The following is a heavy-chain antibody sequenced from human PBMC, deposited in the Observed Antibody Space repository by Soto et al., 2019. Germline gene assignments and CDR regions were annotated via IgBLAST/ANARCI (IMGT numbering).Heavy chain of an antibody. CDR3: ARVNHVSRFLGWRPEEYYYYYGMDV. Sequence: RGSLRLSCAASRFTLSSYSMNWVRQAPGKGLEWVSSISSSSSYIYYADSVKGRFTISRDNAKNSLHLHMNSLSAEDTAVYYRARVNHVSRFLGWRPEEYYYYYGMDVWGQGTTVTVSS. CDR1: RFTLSSYS. CDR2: ISSSSSYI. V-gene: IGHV3-21*01. D-gene: IGHD3-3*01. J-gene: IGHJ6*02.